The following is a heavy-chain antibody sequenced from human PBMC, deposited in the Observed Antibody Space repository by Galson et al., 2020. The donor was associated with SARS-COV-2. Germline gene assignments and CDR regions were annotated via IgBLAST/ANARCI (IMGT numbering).Heavy chain of an antibody. CDR2: IYPGDSDT. D-gene: IGHD3-3*01. CDR3: ARPKVWSSPYYFDY. Sequence: KIGESLKISCKGSGYTFTTYWIGWVRQMPGKGLEWMGIIYPGDSDTRYSPSFQGQVTISADKSIRTAYLQWSSLRASDTAVYYCARPKVWSSPYYFDYWGQEPWSPSPQ. V-gene: IGHV5-51*01. CDR1: GYTFTTYW. J-gene: IGHJ4*01.